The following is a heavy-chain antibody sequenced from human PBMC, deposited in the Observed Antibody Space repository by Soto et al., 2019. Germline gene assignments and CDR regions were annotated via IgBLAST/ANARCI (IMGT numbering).Heavy chain of an antibody. D-gene: IGHD3-3*01. Sequence: SETLSLTCTVSGGSISSYYWSWIRQPPGKGLEFIGYIYYSGSTNYNPSLKSRVTISVDTSKYQFSLKLSSVTAADTAVYYCARHFYDFWSGSFQYYYYMDVWGKGTTVTVSS. V-gene: IGHV4-59*08. J-gene: IGHJ6*03. CDR2: IYYSGST. CDR1: GGSISSYY. CDR3: ARHFYDFWSGSFQYYYYMDV.